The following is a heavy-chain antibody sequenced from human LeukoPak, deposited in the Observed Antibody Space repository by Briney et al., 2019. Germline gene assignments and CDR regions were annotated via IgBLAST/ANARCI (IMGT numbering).Heavy chain of an antibody. CDR2: INSGGST. J-gene: IGHJ6*02. Sequence: GGSLRLSCAASGFIVSSYYMTWVRQAPGKGLEWVSVINSGGSTYYADSVKGRVAISRDNSKNTVFLQMNSVRAEDTAVYYCARSYSNHLFGMDVWGQGTTVTVSS. V-gene: IGHV3-66*01. CDR3: ARSYSNHLFGMDV. D-gene: IGHD4-11*01. CDR1: GFIVSSYY.